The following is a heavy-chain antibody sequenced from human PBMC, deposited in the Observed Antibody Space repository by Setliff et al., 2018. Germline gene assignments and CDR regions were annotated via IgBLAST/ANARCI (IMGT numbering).Heavy chain of an antibody. Sequence: PSETLSLTCTVSGDSISRSTYYWGWIRQSPGKGLDWIGTVDHSGNTFYNPSLKSRVTISVDTSKNQLSLELASVTAADTAVYYCARRDSTGYYGYSFDFWGQGTLVTVS. J-gene: IGHJ4*02. V-gene: IGHV4-39*01. CDR2: VDHSGNT. CDR1: GDSISRSTYY. D-gene: IGHD3-22*01. CDR3: ARRDSTGYYGYSFDF.